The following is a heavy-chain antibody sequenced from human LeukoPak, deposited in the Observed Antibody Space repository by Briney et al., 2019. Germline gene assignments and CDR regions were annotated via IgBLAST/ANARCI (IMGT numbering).Heavy chain of an antibody. CDR3: ARDLGYCSSTSCYNWFDP. V-gene: IGHV1-69*13. CDR1: GGTFSSYA. J-gene: IGHJ5*02. D-gene: IGHD2-2*01. Sequence: SVKVSCKASGGTFSSYAISWVRQAPGQGLEWMGGIIPIFGTANYAQKFQGRVTITADESTSTAYMELSSLRSEDTAVYYCARDLGYCSSTSCYNWFDPWGQGTLVTVSS. CDR2: IIPIFGTA.